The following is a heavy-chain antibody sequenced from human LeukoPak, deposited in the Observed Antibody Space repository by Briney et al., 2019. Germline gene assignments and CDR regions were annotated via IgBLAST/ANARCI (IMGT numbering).Heavy chain of an antibody. J-gene: IGHJ4*02. CDR2: ISYDGSNK. D-gene: IGHD5-18*01. V-gene: IGHV3-30*18. Sequence: GGSLRLSCAASGFTFSSYGMHWVRQAPGKGLEWVAVISYDGSNKYYADSVKGRFTISRDNSKNTLYLQMNSLRAEDTAVYYCAKDVSIQLWYSLFDYWGQGTLVTVSS. CDR1: GFTFSSYG. CDR3: AKDVSIQLWYSLFDY.